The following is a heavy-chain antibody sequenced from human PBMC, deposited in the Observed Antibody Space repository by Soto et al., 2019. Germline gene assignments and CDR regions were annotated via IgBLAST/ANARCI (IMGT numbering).Heavy chain of an antibody. V-gene: IGHV3-74*01. CDR2: INSDGSST. CDR3: AKEVWSGPMDV. J-gene: IGHJ6*02. D-gene: IGHD3-3*01. CDR1: GFTFSSYW. Sequence: GGSLRLSCAASGFTFSSYWMHWVRQAPGKGLVWVSHINSDGSSTTYADSVKGRFTISRDNAKNTLYLQVNSLRAEDTAVYYCAKEVWSGPMDVWGQGTTVTVSS.